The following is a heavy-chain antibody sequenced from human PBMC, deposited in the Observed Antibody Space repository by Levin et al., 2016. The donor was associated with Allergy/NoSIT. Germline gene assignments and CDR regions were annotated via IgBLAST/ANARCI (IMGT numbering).Heavy chain of an antibody. D-gene: IGHD2-8*01. CDR3: AKVGLMVYAIQYYFDY. CDR2: ISYDGSNK. Sequence: GESLKISCAASGFTFSSYAIHWVRQAPGKGLEWVAVISYDGSNKYYADSVKGRFTISRDNSKNTLYLQMNSLRAEDTAVYYCAKVGLMVYAIQYYFDYWGQGTLVTVSS. V-gene: IGHV3-30*18. CDR1: GFTFSSYA. J-gene: IGHJ4*02.